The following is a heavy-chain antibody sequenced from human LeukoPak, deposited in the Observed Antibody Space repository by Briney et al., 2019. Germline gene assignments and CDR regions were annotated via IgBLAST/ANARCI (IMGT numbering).Heavy chain of an antibody. V-gene: IGHV1-69*04. J-gene: IGHJ6*02. CDR1: GSTFSNYG. CDR2: IIPILDVA. D-gene: IGHD2-21*02. CDR3: ARDQGVTDPPPYGLDV. Sequence: ASVKVSCKASGSTFSNYGITWVGQAPGKGVEWMGRIIPILDVALYAQKFQGRLTITPDNSTSTAYMELSTLTPEDTAVYYCARDQGVTDPPPYGLDVWGQGTTVTVSS.